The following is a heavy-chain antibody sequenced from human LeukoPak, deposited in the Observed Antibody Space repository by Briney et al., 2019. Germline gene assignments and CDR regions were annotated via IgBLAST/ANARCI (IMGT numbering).Heavy chain of an antibody. D-gene: IGHD1-20*01. J-gene: IGHJ3*02. CDR3: ARVQFNYNDGIDAFDI. CDR1: GFTFTDHY. Sequence: PGGSLRLSCAASGFTFTDHYMEWVRQAPGKGLEWVGRIRNKANSYTTEYAASVRGRFTISRDDLKKSVFLQMNSLKTEDTALYFCARVQFNYNDGIDAFDIWGQGTMVTVSS. V-gene: IGHV3-72*01. CDR2: IRNKANSYTT.